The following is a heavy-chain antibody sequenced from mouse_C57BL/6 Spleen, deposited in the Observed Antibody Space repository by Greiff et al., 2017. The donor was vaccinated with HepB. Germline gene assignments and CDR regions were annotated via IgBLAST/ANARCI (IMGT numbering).Heavy chain of an antibody. CDR2: IDPSDIYT. V-gene: IGHV1-50*01. J-gene: IGHJ3*01. CDR3: ARLGAY. CDR1: GYTFTSYW. D-gene: IGHD3-1*01. Sequence: QVQLQQPGAELVKPGASVKLSCKASGYTFTSYWMQWVKQRPGQGLEWIGEIDPSDIYTNYNQKFKGKATLTVDTSSSTAYMQLSSLTSEDSAVYYCARLGAYWGQGTLVTVSA.